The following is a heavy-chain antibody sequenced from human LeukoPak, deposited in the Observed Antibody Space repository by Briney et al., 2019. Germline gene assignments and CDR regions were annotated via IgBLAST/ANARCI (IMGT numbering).Heavy chain of an antibody. CDR2: IYYSGST. V-gene: IGHV4-31*03. Sequence: PSETLSLTCTVSGGSINSGGYYWSWIRQHPGKDLEWIGYIYYSGSTYYNPSLKSRVIISVDTSKNQFSLKLSSVTAADTAVYYCARDRLSCSSTSCSHYYFDSWGQGTLVTVSP. CDR1: GGSINSGGYY. CDR3: ARDRLSCSSTSCSHYYFDS. D-gene: IGHD2-2*01. J-gene: IGHJ4*02.